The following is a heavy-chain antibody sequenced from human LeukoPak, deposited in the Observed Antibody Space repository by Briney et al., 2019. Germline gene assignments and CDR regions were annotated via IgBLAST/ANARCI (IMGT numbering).Heavy chain of an antibody. CDR2: ISYDGSSK. D-gene: IGHD3-10*01. CDR1: GFTFSSYA. V-gene: IGHV3-30*04. CDR3: ARAPYYPYGPGDY. Sequence: PGRSLRLSCAASGFTFSSYAMHWVRQAPGKGLEWVAVISYDGSSKYYADSVKGRFTISRDNSKNTLYLQTNSLRAEDTAVYYCARAPYYPYGPGDYWGQGTLVTVSS. J-gene: IGHJ4*02.